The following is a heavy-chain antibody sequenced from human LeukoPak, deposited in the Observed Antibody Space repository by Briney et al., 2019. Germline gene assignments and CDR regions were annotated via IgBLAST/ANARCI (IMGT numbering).Heavy chain of an antibody. CDR3: ARGGWNYITG. D-gene: IGHD1-7*01. J-gene: IGHJ4*02. CDR2: IYTSGST. CDR1: GGSISSGSYY. V-gene: IGHV4-61*02. Sequence: PSQTLSLTCTVSGGSISSGSYYWSWIRQPAGKGLEWIGRIYTSGSTNYNPSLKSRVTISVDTSKNQFSLKLSSVTAADTAVYYCARGGWNYITGWGQGTLVTVSS.